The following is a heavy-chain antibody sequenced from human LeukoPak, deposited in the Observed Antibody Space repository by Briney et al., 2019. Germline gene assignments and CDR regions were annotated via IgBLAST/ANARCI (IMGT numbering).Heavy chain of an antibody. CDR2: IKQDGSEK. CDR3: ARDTTTYCSSTSCYRKVSWFDP. CDR1: GFSFSSYC. V-gene: IGHV3-7*01. Sequence: GRSLSLSCAASGFSFSSYCMTWVRQAPGKGLEWVANIKQDGSEKYYVDSVKGRFTISRDNAKNSLYLQMNSLRAEDTAVYYCARDTTTYCSSTSCYRKVSWFDPWGQGTLVTVSS. D-gene: IGHD2-2*01. J-gene: IGHJ5*02.